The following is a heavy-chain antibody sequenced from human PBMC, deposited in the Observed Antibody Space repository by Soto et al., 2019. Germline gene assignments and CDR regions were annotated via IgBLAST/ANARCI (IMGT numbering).Heavy chain of an antibody. J-gene: IGHJ4*02. D-gene: IGHD3-9*01. CDR2: IYTSGST. CDR3: ARVDILTGSFDY. V-gene: IGHV4-4*07. Sequence: SATLYLTCTVSGGSIISYYWSWIRQPAGKGLEWIGRIYTSGSTNYNPSLKSRVTMSVDTSKNQFSLKLSSVTAADTAVYYCARVDILTGSFDYWGQGTLVTVPQ. CDR1: GGSIISYY.